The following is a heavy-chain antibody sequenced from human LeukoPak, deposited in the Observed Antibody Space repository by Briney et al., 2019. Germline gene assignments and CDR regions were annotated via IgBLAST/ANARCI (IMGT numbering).Heavy chain of an antibody. J-gene: IGHJ6*04. CDR2: ISSSSSYI. V-gene: IGHV3-21*01. CDR3: ARGVTLGLVYYYYYGMDV. D-gene: IGHD6-19*01. CDR1: GFTFSSYS. Sequence: GGSLRLSCAASGFTFSSYSMNWVRQAPGKGLEWVSTISSSSSYIYYADSVKGRFTISRDNAKNSLYLQMNSLRAEDTAVYYCARGVTLGLVYYYYYGMDVWGKGTTVTVSS.